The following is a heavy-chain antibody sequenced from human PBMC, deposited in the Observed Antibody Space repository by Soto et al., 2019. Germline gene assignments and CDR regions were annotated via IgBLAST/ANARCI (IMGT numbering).Heavy chain of an antibody. J-gene: IGHJ4*01. Sequence: EVHLFESGGGLVQPGGSLRLSCAASRFTFNNYVMTWVRQAPGKGLGWVSTIDPIGGTINYADSVRGRFTISRDNSHNTLYLPMNSLRAEYTAVYYCAKGGYPGYCSGGSCPSYSDGWGHGTLVTVAS. D-gene: IGHD2-15*01. V-gene: IGHV3-23*01. CDR2: IDPIGGTI. CDR3: AKGGYPGYCSGGSCPSYSDG. CDR1: RFTFNNYV.